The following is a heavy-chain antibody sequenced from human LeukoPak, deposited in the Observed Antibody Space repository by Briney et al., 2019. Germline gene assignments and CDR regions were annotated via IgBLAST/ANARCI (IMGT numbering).Heavy chain of an antibody. D-gene: IGHD3-22*01. Sequence: SETLSLTCTVSGGSISSRSYYWGWTRQSPGKGLEWIGTIYYSGTTYYNPSLKSRVTISVGTSKNHFSLRLNSVTAADTAVYFCARFGSDSFGYKYYFDSWGQGILVTVSS. CDR2: IYYSGTT. CDR3: ARFGSDSFGYKYYFDS. J-gene: IGHJ4*02. V-gene: IGHV4-39*07. CDR1: GGSISSRSYY.